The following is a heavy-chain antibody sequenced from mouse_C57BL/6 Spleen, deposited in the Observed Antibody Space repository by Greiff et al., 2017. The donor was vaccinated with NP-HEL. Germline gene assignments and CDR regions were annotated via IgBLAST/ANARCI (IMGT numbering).Heavy chain of an antibody. CDR1: GFNIKDYY. Sequence: VQLQHSGAELVRPGASVKLSCTASGFNIKDYYMHWVKQRPEQGLEWIGRIDPEDGDTEYAPKFQGKATMTADTSSNNAYLQLSILTSEDTAVYYCTTWDYGSVFDYWGQGTTLTVSS. CDR3: TTWDYGSVFDY. CDR2: IDPEDGDT. V-gene: IGHV14-1*01. D-gene: IGHD1-1*01. J-gene: IGHJ2*01.